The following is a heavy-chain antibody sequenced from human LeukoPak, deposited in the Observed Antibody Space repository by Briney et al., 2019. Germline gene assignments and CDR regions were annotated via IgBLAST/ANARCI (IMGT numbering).Heavy chain of an antibody. J-gene: IGHJ6*03. Sequence: GGSLRFSCAASGFTFSSYEMNWVRQAPGKGLEWVSYISSSGSTIYYADSVKGRFTISRDNAKNSLCLQMSSLRAEDTAVYYCALPHYYDSEGASDMDVWGKGTTVTISS. CDR2: ISSSGSTI. D-gene: IGHD3-10*01. V-gene: IGHV3-48*03. CDR3: ALPHYYDSEGASDMDV. CDR1: GFTFSSYE.